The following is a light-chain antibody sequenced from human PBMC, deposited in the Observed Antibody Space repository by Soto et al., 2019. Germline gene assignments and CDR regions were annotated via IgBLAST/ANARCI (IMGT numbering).Light chain of an antibody. J-gene: IGLJ1*01. CDR1: SSDVGSFNL. Sequence: QSALTQPASVSGSPGQSITISCTGSSSDVGSFNLVSWYQQHPGKVPKLMLYEGSKRPSGVSNRFSGSKSGNTASLTISGLQAEDEADYYCCSYAPSTAAYVFGTGTKVTVL. CDR2: EGS. CDR3: CSYAPSTAAYV. V-gene: IGLV2-23*01.